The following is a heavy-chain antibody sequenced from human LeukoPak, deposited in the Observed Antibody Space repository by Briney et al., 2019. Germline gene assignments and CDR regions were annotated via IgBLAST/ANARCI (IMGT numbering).Heavy chain of an antibody. CDR1: GGSFSGYY. CDR3: ARVWATVTTNWFDP. J-gene: IGHJ5*02. CDR2: INHSGST. D-gene: IGHD4-17*01. V-gene: IGHV4-34*01. Sequence: SETLSLTCAVYGGSFSGYYWSWIRPPPGKGLEWTGEINHSGSTNYNPSLKSRVTISVDTSKNQFSLKLSSVTAADTAVYYCARVWATVTTNWFDPWGQGTLVTVSS.